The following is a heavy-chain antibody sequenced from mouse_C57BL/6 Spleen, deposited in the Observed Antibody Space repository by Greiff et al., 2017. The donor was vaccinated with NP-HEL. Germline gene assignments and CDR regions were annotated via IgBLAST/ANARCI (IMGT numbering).Heavy chain of an antibody. CDR3: ARRATTVGGFDY. Sequence: EVKLMESGGGLVKPGGSLKLSCAASGFTFSDYGMHWVRQAPEKGLEWVAYISSGSSTIYYADTVKGRFTISRDNAKNTLFLQMTSLRSEDTAMYYCARRATTVGGFDYWGQGTTLTVSS. J-gene: IGHJ2*01. CDR1: GFTFSDYG. V-gene: IGHV5-17*01. CDR2: ISSGSSTI. D-gene: IGHD1-1*01.